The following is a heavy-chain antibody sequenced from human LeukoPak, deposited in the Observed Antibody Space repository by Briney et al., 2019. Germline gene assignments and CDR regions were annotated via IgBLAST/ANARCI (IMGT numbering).Heavy chain of an antibody. V-gene: IGHV4-30-4*08. J-gene: IGHJ3*02. CDR1: GGSISSGDYY. Sequence: PSETLSLTCTVSGGSISSGDYYWSWIRQPPGKGLEWIGYIYYSGSTYYNPSLKSRVTISVDTSKNQFSLKLNSVTAADTAVYYCARDPRIATPPKGAFDIWGQGTVVTVSS. D-gene: IGHD6-13*01. CDR2: IYYSGST. CDR3: ARDPRIATPPKGAFDI.